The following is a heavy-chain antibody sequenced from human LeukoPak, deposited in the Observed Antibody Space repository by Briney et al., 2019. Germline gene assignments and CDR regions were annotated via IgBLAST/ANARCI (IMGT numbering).Heavy chain of an antibody. Sequence: GESLKISCKGSGYSFTSYWIGWVRQVPGKGLEWMGIIYPGDSDTRYSPSFQGQVTISADKSISTAYLQWSSLKASDTAMYYCARHPGTPSDAFDIWGQGTMVTVSS. CDR1: GYSFTSYW. CDR2: IYPGDSDT. V-gene: IGHV5-51*01. J-gene: IGHJ3*02. CDR3: ARHPGTPSDAFDI.